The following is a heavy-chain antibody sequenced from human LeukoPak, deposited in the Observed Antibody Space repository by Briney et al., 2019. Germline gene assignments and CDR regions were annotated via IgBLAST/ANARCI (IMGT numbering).Heavy chain of an antibody. CDR1: GFTFSSYA. Sequence: PGGSLRLSCAASGFTFSSYAMSWVRQAPGKGLEWVSAISGSGGSTYYADSVKGRFTISRDNSKNTLYLQMNSLGAEDTAVYYCAIDVVVVAATQSLDYWGQGTLVTVSS. D-gene: IGHD2-15*01. CDR3: AIDVVVVAATQSLDY. J-gene: IGHJ4*02. V-gene: IGHV3-23*01. CDR2: ISGSGGST.